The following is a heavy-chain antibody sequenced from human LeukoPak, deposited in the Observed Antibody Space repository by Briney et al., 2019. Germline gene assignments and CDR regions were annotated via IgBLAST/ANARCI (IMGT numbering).Heavy chain of an antibody. J-gene: IGHJ5*02. CDR3: TRGVQLERRYYNWFDP. Sequence: ASVKVSCTASGYTFTSYYIHWVRQAPGQGLEWMGMINPSRGSTSYAQKFQGGLTMTRDTSTSTVYMELSSLRSEDTAVYYYTRGVQLERRYYNWFDPWGQGTLVTVSS. CDR2: INPSRGST. V-gene: IGHV1-46*01. CDR1: GYTFTSYY. D-gene: IGHD1-1*01.